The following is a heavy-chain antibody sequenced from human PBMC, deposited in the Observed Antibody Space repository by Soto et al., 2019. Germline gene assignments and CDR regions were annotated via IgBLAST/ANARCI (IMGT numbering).Heavy chain of an antibody. J-gene: IGHJ5*02. CDR3: TRDASRDSSARGWFDP. Sequence: KPGGSLRLSCAASGFTFRSFTRNWVRQAPGKGLEWVSTISSNSAYIYYTDARRGRFTISRDNAKNSLHLQMNSLRAEDTAVYYCTRDASRDSSARGWFDPWGPGTLVTVSS. CDR2: ISSNSAYI. V-gene: IGHV3-21*01. CDR1: GFTFRSFT. D-gene: IGHD6-13*01.